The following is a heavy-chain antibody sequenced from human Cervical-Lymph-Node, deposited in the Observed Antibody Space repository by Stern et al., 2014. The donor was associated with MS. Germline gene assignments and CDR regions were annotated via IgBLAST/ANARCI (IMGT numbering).Heavy chain of an antibody. J-gene: IGHJ6*02. CDR2: SSPSAGRT. Sequence: QMQLVQSGAEVKKPRASVNISCTASGFAFNVYYIHWARQAPGQGLEWMGMSSPSAGRTTYSPKFQGRITVTRDTSTTTVYMELSSLTSADTAVYYCARVGIVGARGMDVWGQGTTVTVSS. D-gene: IGHD1-26*01. V-gene: IGHV1-46*02. CDR1: GFAFNVYY. CDR3: ARVGIVGARGMDV.